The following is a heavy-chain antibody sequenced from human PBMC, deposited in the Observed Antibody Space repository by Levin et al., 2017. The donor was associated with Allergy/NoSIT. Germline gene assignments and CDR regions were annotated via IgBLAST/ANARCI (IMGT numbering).Heavy chain of an antibody. Sequence: PSETLSLTCAASGFTFSSYSMNWVRQAPGKGLEWVSYISSSSSTIYYADSVKGRFTISRDNAKNSLYLQMNSLRAEDTAVYYCARFLGYCSSTSCFHHRGMDVWGQGTTVTVSS. D-gene: IGHD2-2*01. CDR2: ISSSSSTI. V-gene: IGHV3-48*01. J-gene: IGHJ6*02. CDR3: ARFLGYCSSTSCFHHRGMDV. CDR1: GFTFSSYS.